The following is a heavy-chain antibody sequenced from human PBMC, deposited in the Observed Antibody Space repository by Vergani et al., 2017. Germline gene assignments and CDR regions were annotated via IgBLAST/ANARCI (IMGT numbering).Heavy chain of an antibody. CDR1: GFTFDDYA. V-gene: IGHV3-9*01. J-gene: IGHJ4*02. Sequence: EVQLVESGGGLVQPGRSLRLSCAASGFTFDDYAMHWVRQAPGKGLEWVSGISWNSGSIGYADSVKGRFTISRDNAKNSLYLQMNSLRAEDTAVYYCAKDGGDAALPFDYWGQGTLVTVSS. CDR2: ISWNSGSI. D-gene: IGHD2-21*02. CDR3: AKDGGDAALPFDY.